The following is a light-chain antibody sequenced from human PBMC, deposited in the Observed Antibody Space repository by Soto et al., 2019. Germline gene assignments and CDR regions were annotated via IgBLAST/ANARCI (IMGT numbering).Light chain of an antibody. CDR1: QSVSSY. J-gene: IGKJ1*01. V-gene: IGKV3-11*01. Sequence: EIVLTQSPATLSLSPGERATLSCRASQSVSSYLAWYQQKPGQAPRLLIYDASNRATGIPARFSGSGSGTDFTLTISSLEPEYFAVYYWQQRSTWPRTFGQGTKVEIK. CDR2: DAS. CDR3: QQRSTWPRT.